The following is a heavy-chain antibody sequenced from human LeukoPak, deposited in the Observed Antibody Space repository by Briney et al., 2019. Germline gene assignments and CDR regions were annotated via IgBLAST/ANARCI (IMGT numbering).Heavy chain of an antibody. J-gene: IGHJ4*02. V-gene: IGHV3-48*03. CDR2: ISSSGSTI. Sequence: PGGSLRLSCAASGFSFSSYAMHWVRQAPGKGLEWVSYISSSGSTIYYADSVKGRFTISRDNAKNSLYLQMNSLRAEDTAVYYCARGVRRLRTFDYWGQGTLVTVSS. CDR3: ARGVRRLRTFDY. CDR1: GFSFSSYA.